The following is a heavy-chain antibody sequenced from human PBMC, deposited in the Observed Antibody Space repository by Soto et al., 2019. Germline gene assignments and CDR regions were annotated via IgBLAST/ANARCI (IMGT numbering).Heavy chain of an antibody. V-gene: IGHV3-21*01. J-gene: IGHJ6*02. CDR3: ARDLSGSYYYYYYGMDV. Sequence: PVGSLRLSCAASGFTFSSYSMNWVRQAPGKGLEWVSSISSSSSYIYYADSVKGRFTISRDNAKNSLYLQMNSLRAEDTAVYYCARDLSGSYYYYYYGMDVWGQGTTVTVSS. D-gene: IGHD1-26*01. CDR1: GFTFSSYS. CDR2: ISSSSSYI.